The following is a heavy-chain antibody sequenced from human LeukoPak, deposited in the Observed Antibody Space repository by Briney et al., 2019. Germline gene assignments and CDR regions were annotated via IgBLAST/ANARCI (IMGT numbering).Heavy chain of an antibody. CDR3: AKRDLGY. V-gene: IGHV3-23*01. CDR1: GFSFSSYA. CDR2: LSGSGGST. J-gene: IGHJ4*02. Sequence: GGSLRLSCVASGFSFSSYAMTWVRQAPGKGLEWVSSLSGSGGSTYHADSVKRRFTISRDNSKNTVFLQMNSLRAEDTAVYYCAKRDLGYWGQGALVTVSS.